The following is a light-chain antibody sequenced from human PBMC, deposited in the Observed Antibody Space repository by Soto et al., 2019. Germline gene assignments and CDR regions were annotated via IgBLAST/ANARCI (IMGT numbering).Light chain of an antibody. CDR1: QGVETF. CDR2: GAS. V-gene: IGKV3-15*01. J-gene: IGKJ4*01. CDR3: QQYHAWPPGT. Sequence: DIVMTQSPAILSVSPGERATLSCRASQGVETFLAWFQHKAGQAPRLLIFGASTRAAAVPARFSGGGSGTEFTLTIDSLRSEDFAVYFCQQYHAWPPGTFGGGTKVEIK.